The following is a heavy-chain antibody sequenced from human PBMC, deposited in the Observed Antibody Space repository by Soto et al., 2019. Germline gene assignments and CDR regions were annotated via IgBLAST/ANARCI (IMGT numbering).Heavy chain of an antibody. Sequence: QVQLVESGGGVVQPGRSLRLSCAASGLTLSNYAMHWVRQAPGKGLEWVAVISDGGSNRYYADSVKGRFTISRDNSKNTLYLQMNSLSAEDTAVYYCAGVTQAVAADYWGQGTLVTVS. J-gene: IGHJ4*02. CDR1: GLTLSNYA. D-gene: IGHD6-19*01. CDR2: ISDGGSNR. V-gene: IGHV3-30-3*01. CDR3: AGVTQAVAADY.